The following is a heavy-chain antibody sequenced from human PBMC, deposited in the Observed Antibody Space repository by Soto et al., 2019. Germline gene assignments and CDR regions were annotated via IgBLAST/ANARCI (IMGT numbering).Heavy chain of an antibody. CDR3: ARRNSGASGRYYKVSD. CDR1: GYNFTSYW. CDR2: IDPSDSYT. Sequence: PGESLKISCEGSGYNFTSYWINWVRQMPGKGLEWMGRIDPSDSYTNYSPSFQGHVTISADKSISTAYLQWSSLKASDTAMYYCARRNSGASGRYYKVSDWGRGSLVPVAS. V-gene: IGHV5-10-1*01. J-gene: IGHJ4*02. D-gene: IGHD3-10*01.